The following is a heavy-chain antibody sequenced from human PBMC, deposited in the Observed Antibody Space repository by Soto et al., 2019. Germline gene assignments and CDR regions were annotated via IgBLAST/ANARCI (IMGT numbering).Heavy chain of an antibody. V-gene: IGHV5-51*01. D-gene: IGHD5-18*01. Sequence: PGESLKISCRGSGYSFTAYCIAWVRQIPGKGLEWMGIIYPGDSDTRYSPSFQGQVTISADKSISTAYLQWSSLKASDTAMYYWARLLNTATVTDPDYWGQGTLVTVSS. CDR3: ARLLNTATVTDPDY. CDR1: GYSFTAYC. J-gene: IGHJ4*02. CDR2: IYPGDSDT.